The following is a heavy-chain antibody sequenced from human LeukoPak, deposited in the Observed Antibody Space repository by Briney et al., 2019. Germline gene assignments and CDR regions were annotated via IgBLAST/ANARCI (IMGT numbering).Heavy chain of an antibody. V-gene: IGHV3-21*06. D-gene: IGHD3-10*01. CDR2: ISFGSDSM. Sequence: GGSLRLSCLASGFTFSTNAVDWVGQTPGKGLQWVAAISFGSDSMYYADSVKGRFTISRDNAKNSVYLQMNSLRVEDTAVYYCAKVGTSNHQYGSGDFDYWGQGTLVTVSS. J-gene: IGHJ4*02. CDR1: GFTFSTNA. CDR3: AKVGTSNHQYGSGDFDY.